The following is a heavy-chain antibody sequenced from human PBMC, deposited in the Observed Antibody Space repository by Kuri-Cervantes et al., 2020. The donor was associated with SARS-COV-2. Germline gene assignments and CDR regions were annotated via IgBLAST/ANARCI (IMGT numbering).Heavy chain of an antibody. J-gene: IGHJ4*02. CDR1: GFTFSSYA. D-gene: IGHD3-10*01. CDR3: ARDQGGYYGSGSFDY. V-gene: IGHV3-30-3*01. Sequence: GGSLRLSCAASGFTFSSYAMHWVRQAPGKGLEWVAVISYDGSNKYYADSVKGRFTISRDNAKNSLYLQMNSLRAEDTAVYYCARDQGGYYGSGSFDYWGQGTLVTVSS. CDR2: ISYDGSNK.